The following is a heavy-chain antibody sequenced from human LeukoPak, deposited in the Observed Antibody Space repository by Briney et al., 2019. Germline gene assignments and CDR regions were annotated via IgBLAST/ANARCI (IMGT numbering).Heavy chain of an antibody. CDR2: ISWNSYDI. D-gene: IGHD1-26*01. CDR1: GFTFDEYA. CDR3: AKGVGTSYHYHMDV. Sequence: PGGSLTLSCAASGFTFDEYAMHWVRQPPGKGLEWVSGISWNSYDIGYADSVKGRFTISRDNAKNSLYLQMNSLRAEDMALYYCAKGVGTSYHYHMDVWGKGTTVIVCS. V-gene: IGHV3-9*03. J-gene: IGHJ6*03.